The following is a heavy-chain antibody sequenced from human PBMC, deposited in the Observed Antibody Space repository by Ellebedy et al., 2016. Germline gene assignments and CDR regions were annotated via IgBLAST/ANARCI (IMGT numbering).Heavy chain of an antibody. CDR3: AKSYDSYYYYYYMDV. CDR1: GFTFDDYA. D-gene: IGHD3-3*01. CDR2: ISWNSGSI. Sequence: GGSLRLXXAASGFTFDDYAMHWVRQAPGKGLEWVSGISWNSGSIGYADSVKGRFTISRDNAKNSLYLQMNSLRAEDTALYYCAKSYDSYYYYYYMDVWGKGTTVTVSS. V-gene: IGHV3-9*01. J-gene: IGHJ6*03.